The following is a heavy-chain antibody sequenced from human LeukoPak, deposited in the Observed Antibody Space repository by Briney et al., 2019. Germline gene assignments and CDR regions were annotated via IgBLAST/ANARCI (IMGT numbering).Heavy chain of an antibody. CDR1: GYTFTSYG. CDR2: ISAYNGNT. V-gene: IGHV1-18*01. D-gene: IGHD6-19*01. J-gene: IGHJ4*02. CDR3: ARFAVHRRLTVAGQFGLDY. Sequence: ASVKVSCKASGYTFTSYGISWVRQAPGQGLEWMGWISAYNGNTNYAQRLQGRVTMTTDTSTSTAYMELSSLRSEDTAVYYCARFAVHRRLTVAGQFGLDYWGQGTLVTVSS.